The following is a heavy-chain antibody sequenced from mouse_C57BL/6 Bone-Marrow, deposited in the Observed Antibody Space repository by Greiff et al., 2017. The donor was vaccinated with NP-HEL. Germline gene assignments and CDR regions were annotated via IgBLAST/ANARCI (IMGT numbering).Heavy chain of an antibody. CDR2: IYPGNGDT. CDR1: GYTFTSYN. Sequence: QVQLQQSGAELVRPGASVKMSCKASGYTFTSYNMHWVKQTPRQGLEWIGAIYPGNGDTSYNQKFKGKATLTADNSASTAYMQLSILTSEDSAVYFCARGWVLRCYFDYWGQGTTLTVSS. J-gene: IGHJ2*01. D-gene: IGHD2-3*01. CDR3: ARGWVLRCYFDY. V-gene: IGHV1-12*01.